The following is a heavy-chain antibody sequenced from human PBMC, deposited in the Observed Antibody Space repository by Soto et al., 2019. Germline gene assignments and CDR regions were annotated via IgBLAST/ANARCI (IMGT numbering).Heavy chain of an antibody. CDR2: IKSKTDGGTT. Sequence: PGGSLRLSCAASGFTFSNAWMSWVRQAPGKGLEWVGRIKSKTDGGTTDYAAPVKGRFTISRDDSKNTLYLQMNSLKTEDTAAYYCTTDQVTIFGVVHYGMDVWGQGTTVTVSS. CDR3: TTDQVTIFGVVHYGMDV. V-gene: IGHV3-15*01. J-gene: IGHJ6*02. CDR1: GFTFSNAW. D-gene: IGHD3-3*01.